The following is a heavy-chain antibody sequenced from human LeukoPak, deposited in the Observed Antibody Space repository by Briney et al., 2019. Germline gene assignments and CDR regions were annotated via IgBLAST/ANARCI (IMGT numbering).Heavy chain of an antibody. Sequence: GGSLRLSCTASGFTFSNFGMSWVRQAPGKGLEWVSLLTGSGGSTYYAGSVKGRFTISRDNSKNTLYLQMNSLRAEDTAVYYCAKRNYLGAGNYSFDFWGQGTLVTVSS. D-gene: IGHD3-10*01. V-gene: IGHV3-23*01. J-gene: IGHJ4*02. CDR3: AKRNYLGAGNYSFDF. CDR2: LTGSGGST. CDR1: GFTFSNFG.